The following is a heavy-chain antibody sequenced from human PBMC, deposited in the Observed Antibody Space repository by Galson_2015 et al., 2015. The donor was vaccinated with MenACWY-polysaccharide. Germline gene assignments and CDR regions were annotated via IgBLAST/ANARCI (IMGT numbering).Heavy chain of an antibody. J-gene: IGHJ4*02. CDR2: IKSDASTT. V-gene: IGHV3-74*01. CDR1: GFIFSNYW. D-gene: IGHD1-1*01. CDR3: ARDTPGIEDFDY. Sequence: SLRLSCATSGFIFSNYWMHWVRQAPGEGLVWVSRIKSDASTTNNADSVKGRFTISRDNAKNTLYLEMNSLRLEDTAVYYCARDTPGIEDFDYWGQGILVTVSS.